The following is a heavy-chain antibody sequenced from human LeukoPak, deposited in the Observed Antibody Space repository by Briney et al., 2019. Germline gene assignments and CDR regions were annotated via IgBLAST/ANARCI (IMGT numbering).Heavy chain of an antibody. CDR2: ISSTCTYI. CDR1: GFTFSSYT. Sequence: GGSLRLSXAASGFTFSSYTMNWVRQAPGKGLEWLSSISSTCTYIYYADSLKGRFTISRDNAKNSLYLQMNSLRAEDTAVYYCARDTARGPLVFMDVWGKGTTVTVSS. V-gene: IGHV3-21*01. D-gene: IGHD5-18*01. J-gene: IGHJ6*03. CDR3: ARDTARGPLVFMDV.